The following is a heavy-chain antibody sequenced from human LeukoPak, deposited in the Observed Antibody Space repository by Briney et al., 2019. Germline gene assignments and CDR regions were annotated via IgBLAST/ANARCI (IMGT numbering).Heavy chain of an antibody. J-gene: IGHJ4*02. V-gene: IGHV4-34*01. Sequence: SETLSLTCAVYGGSFSGYYWSWIRQPPEKGLEWIGEVNHSGSTNYNPSLKSRVTISEDTSKNQFSLRLSSVTAADTAVYYCARGPLEKYYDGSGYYFFDSWGQGTLVTVSS. CDR1: GGSFSGYY. CDR2: VNHSGST. CDR3: ARGPLEKYYDGSGYYFFDS. D-gene: IGHD3-22*01.